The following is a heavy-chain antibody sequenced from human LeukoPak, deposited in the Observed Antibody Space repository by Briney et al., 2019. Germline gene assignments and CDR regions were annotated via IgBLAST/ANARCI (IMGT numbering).Heavy chain of an antibody. CDR3: ARDHHLIRGLFDY. D-gene: IGHD3-10*01. CDR2: ISSSSSYI. Sequence: KSGWSLRLSCAASGFTFSTYSMNWVRQAPGKGLEWVSSISSSSSYIYYADSVKGRFTISRDNAKNSLSLQMNGLRAEDTAVYYCARDHHLIRGLFDYWGQGTLVTVSS. J-gene: IGHJ4*02. CDR1: GFTFSTYS. V-gene: IGHV3-21*01.